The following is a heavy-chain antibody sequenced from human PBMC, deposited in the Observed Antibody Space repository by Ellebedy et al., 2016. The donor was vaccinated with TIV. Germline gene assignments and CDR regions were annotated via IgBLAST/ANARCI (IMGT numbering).Heavy chain of an antibody. J-gene: IGHJ4*02. CDR3: SKGTSSGFNYDRVGSEY. CDR2: ISGGGDRT. D-gene: IGHD3-22*01. CDR1: GFTFGSFA. Sequence: GGSLRLSCAASGFTFGSFAMHWVRQAPGKGLEWLSVISGGGDRTYDADSVKGRLTITRDNSKNTLYLQMDRLRVEDTAVYYCSKGTSSGFNYDRVGSEYWGQGTLVTVSS. V-gene: IGHV3-23*01.